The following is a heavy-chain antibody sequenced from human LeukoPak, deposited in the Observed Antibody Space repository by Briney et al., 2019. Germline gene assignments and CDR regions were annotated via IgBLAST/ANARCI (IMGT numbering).Heavy chain of an antibody. J-gene: IGHJ3*01. CDR1: GGSISSYY. V-gene: IGHV4-4*07. Sequence: PSETLSLTXTVSGGSISSYYWSWIRQPAGKGLEWIGRIYTSGSTNYNPSLKSRVTMSVDTSKNQFSLKLSSVTAADTAVYYCARDVDYDILTGSAPHKMLLNWGQGTMVTVSS. D-gene: IGHD3-9*01. CDR3: ARDVDYDILTGSAPHKMLLN. CDR2: IYTSGST.